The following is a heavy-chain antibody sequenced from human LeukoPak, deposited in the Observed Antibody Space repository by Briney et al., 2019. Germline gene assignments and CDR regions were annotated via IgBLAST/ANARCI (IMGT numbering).Heavy chain of an antibody. CDR1: GFAVSSNH. V-gene: IGHV3-53*01. CDR2: IFNGGST. CDR3: ATSIVGLTYDEHFQH. Sequence: PGGSLRLSCAASGFAVSSNHMNWVRQAPGKGLEWVSVIFNGGSTYYADSVTGRFTISRDNSKNTLYLQMNSLRAEDTAVYYCATSIVGLTYDEHFQHWGQGTLVTVSS. J-gene: IGHJ1*01. D-gene: IGHD1-26*01.